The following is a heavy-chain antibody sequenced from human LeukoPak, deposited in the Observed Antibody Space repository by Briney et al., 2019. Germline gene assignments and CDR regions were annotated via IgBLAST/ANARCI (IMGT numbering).Heavy chain of an antibody. CDR1: GFTVSSNY. CDR3: ARGRSGSYPPGIY. Sequence: GGSLRLSCAASGFTVSSNYMSWVRQAPGKGLEWVSVIYSGGSTYYADSVKGRFTISRHNSKNTLYLQMNSLRAEDTAVYYCARGRSGSYPPGIYWGQGTLVTVSS. V-gene: IGHV3-53*04. D-gene: IGHD1-26*01. J-gene: IGHJ4*02. CDR2: IYSGGST.